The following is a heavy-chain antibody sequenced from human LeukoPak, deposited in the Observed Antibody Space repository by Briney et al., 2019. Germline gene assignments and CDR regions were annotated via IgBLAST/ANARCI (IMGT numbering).Heavy chain of an antibody. D-gene: IGHD3-22*01. Sequence: SEILTLTCTVSGGSISTYGYYWIWIRQHPGKGLEWIGYIYYSGSTYYNPSLKSRVTMSVDTSKNQFSLKLSSVTAADTAVYYCARHATTYYYDSSGYLGYFDYWGQGTLVTVSS. J-gene: IGHJ4*02. V-gene: IGHV4-31*03. CDR2: IYYSGST. CDR3: ARHATTYYYDSSGYLGYFDY. CDR1: GGSISTYGYY.